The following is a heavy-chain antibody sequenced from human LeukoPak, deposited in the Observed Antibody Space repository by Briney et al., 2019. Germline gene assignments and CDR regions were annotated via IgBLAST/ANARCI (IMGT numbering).Heavy chain of an antibody. Sequence: SETLSLTCAVYGGSFSGYYWSWIRQPPGKGLEWIGYIYHSGSTNYNPSLKSRVTISVGTSKNQFSLKLNSVTAADTAVYYCARAIDYFDYWGQGTLVTVSS. CDR3: ARAIDYFDY. CDR1: GGSFSGYY. V-gene: IGHV4-34*01. CDR2: IYHSGST. J-gene: IGHJ4*02.